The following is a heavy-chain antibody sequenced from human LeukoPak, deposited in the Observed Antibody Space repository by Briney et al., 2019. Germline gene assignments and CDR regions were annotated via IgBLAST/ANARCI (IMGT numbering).Heavy chain of an antibody. CDR3: ARDYGDYPYWYFDP. CDR1: GGSISSSSYY. V-gene: IGHV4-39*01. J-gene: IGHJ2*01. D-gene: IGHD4-17*01. CDR2: IYYSGST. Sequence: SETLSLTCTVSGGSISSSSYYWDWIRQPPGKGLEWIGSIYYSGSTYYNPSPKSRVTISVDTSKNQFSLKLSSVTAADTAVYYCARDYGDYPYWYFDPWGRGTLVTVSS.